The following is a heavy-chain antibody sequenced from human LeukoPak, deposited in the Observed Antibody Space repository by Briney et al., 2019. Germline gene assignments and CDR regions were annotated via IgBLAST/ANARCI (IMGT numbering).Heavy chain of an antibody. CDR1: GYTYTSYY. CDR3: ARDRLGSYGDYRLLQGYYYMDV. V-gene: IGHV1-46*01. D-gene: IGHD4-17*01. Sequence: GASVKVSRKASGYTYTSYYMHWVRQAPGQGFEWMGIINPSGGSTSYAQKFQGRVTMTRDTSTSTVYMELSSLRSEDTAVYYCARDRLGSYGDYRLLQGYYYMDVWGKGTTVTISS. J-gene: IGHJ6*03. CDR2: INPSGGST.